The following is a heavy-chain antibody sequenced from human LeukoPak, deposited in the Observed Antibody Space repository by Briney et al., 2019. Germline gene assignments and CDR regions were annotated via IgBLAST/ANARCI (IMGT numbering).Heavy chain of an antibody. CDR2: ISAYNGNT. CDR3: GRTNPGIAAGGNDDP. V-gene: IGHV1-18*01. CDR1: GYTFTSYG. Sequence: GASVKVSCKASGYTFTSYGISWVRQAPGQGLEWMGWISAYNGNTNYAQKLQGRVTMTTDTSTSTAYMELRSLRSDDTAVYYCGRTNPGIAAGGNDDPWGQGTLVTVSS. D-gene: IGHD6-25*01. J-gene: IGHJ5*02.